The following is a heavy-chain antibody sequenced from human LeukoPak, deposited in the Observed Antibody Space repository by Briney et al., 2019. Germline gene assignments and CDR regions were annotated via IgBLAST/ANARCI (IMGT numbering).Heavy chain of an antibody. V-gene: IGHV3-23*01. CDR1: GFTFSSYA. D-gene: IGHD3-22*01. Sequence: QSGGSLRLSCAASGFTFSSYAMSWVRQAPGKGLEWVSAISGSGGSTYYADSVKGWFTISRDNSKNTLYLQMNSLRAEDTAVYYCAKNGPDTYYDSSGYYHYWGQGTLVTVSS. CDR2: ISGSGGST. CDR3: AKNGPDTYYDSSGYYHY. J-gene: IGHJ4*02.